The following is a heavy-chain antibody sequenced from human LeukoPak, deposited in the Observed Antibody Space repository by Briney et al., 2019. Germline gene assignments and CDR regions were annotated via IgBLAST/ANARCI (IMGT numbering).Heavy chain of an antibody. J-gene: IGHJ6*01. CDR2: IKQDGSEK. CDR3: ARRGLVQSSGTLYYYGMDV. CDR1: GFTFSSYS. Sequence: GGSLRLSCAASGFTFSSYSMNWVRQAPGKGLEWVANIKQDGSEKYYVDSVKGRFTISRDNAKKSLYLQMNSLRAEDTAVYYCARRGLVQSSGTLYYYGMDVWGQGTTVTVSS. V-gene: IGHV3-7*03. D-gene: IGHD1-1*01.